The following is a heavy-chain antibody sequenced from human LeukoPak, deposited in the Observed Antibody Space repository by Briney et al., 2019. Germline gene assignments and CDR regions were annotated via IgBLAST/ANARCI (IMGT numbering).Heavy chain of an antibody. D-gene: IGHD5-18*01. J-gene: IGHJ4*02. CDR3: AGRYSFTYYFDY. Sequence: GASVKVSCKASGGTFSSYAISWVRQAPGQGLEWMGGIIPIFGTANYAQKFQGRVTITADESTSTAYMELSSLRSEDTAVYYCAGRYSFTYYFDYWGQGTLVTVSS. CDR1: GGTFSSYA. V-gene: IGHV1-69*13. CDR2: IIPIFGTA.